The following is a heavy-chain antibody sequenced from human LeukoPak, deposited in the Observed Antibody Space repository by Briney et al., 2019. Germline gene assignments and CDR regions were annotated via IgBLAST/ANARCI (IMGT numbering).Heavy chain of an antibody. CDR2: INHSGST. D-gene: IGHD6-19*01. CDR3: ARDTGYSSGWYI. CDR1: GGSFSGYY. J-gene: IGHJ1*01. V-gene: IGHV4-34*01. Sequence: KPSETLSLTCAVYGGSFSGYYWSWIRQPPGKGLEWIGEINHSGSTNYNPSLKSRVTISVDTSKNQSSLKLSSVTAADTAVYYCARDTGYSSGWYIWGQGTLVTVSS.